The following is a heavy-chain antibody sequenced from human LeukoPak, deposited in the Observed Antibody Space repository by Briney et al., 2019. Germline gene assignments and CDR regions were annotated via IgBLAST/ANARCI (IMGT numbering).Heavy chain of an antibody. CDR1: GGSISSYY. Sequence: SETLSLTCTVSGGSISSYYWSWIRQPPGKGLEWIGYIYYSGSTNYNSSLNSRVTISVDTSKNQFSLNLRSVTAADTAMYYCARTVRWGSPYYFDYWGQGTLVTVSS. V-gene: IGHV4-59*01. J-gene: IGHJ4*02. D-gene: IGHD4-23*01. CDR3: ARTVRWGSPYYFDY. CDR2: IYYSGST.